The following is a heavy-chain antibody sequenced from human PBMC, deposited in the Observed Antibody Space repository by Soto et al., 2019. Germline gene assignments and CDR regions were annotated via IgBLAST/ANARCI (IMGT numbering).Heavy chain of an antibody. D-gene: IGHD6-6*01. CDR2: IYYSGST. V-gene: IGHV4-59*01. CDR1: GGSINDFY. J-gene: IGHJ4*02. CDR3: ARVGGVAARTFDY. Sequence: SETLSLTCTVSGGSINDFYWSWIRQPPGKGLEWIGYIYYSGSTDYNPSLKGRVTISVDTSKNQFSLKLRSVTAADRAVYYCARVGGVAARTFDYWGQGTLVTVSS.